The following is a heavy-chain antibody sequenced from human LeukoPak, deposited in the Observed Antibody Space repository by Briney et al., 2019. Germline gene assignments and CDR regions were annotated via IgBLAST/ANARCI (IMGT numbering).Heavy chain of an antibody. D-gene: IGHD5-12*01. J-gene: IGHJ4*02. Sequence: GVSLRLSCAASGFNFAGFWMTWIRQAPGRGPEWVANINLAGSETYYLDSVKGRFTISRDNAKNSLYLQMDSLRAEDTALYYCAKNSGLHDLWGQGTLVTVSS. CDR1: GFNFAGFW. CDR2: INLAGSET. V-gene: IGHV3-7*01. CDR3: AKNSGLHDL.